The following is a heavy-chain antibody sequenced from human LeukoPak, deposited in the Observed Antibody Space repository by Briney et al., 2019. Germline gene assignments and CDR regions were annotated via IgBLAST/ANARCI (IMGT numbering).Heavy chain of an antibody. CDR1: GFSFENYG. CDR2: ILHDGSYK. D-gene: IGHD1-26*01. V-gene: IGHV3-30*02. J-gene: IGHJ4*02. CDR3: VKDCGLGGSRDY. Sequence: GGSLRLSCAASGFSFENYGFHWVRQAPAKGMDWVTFILHDGSYKNYADSVRGRFTISRDNAKKTVNLQMNSLRLEDTGIYYCVKDCGLGGSRDYWGQGTLVTVSS.